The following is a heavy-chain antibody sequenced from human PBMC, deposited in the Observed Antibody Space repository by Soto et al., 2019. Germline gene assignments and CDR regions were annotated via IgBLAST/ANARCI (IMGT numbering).Heavy chain of an antibody. J-gene: IGHJ6*03. CDR3: ARAGGTYGSGSYYNEGGYYYYMDV. CDR2: IYYSGST. CDR1: GGSISSGGYY. Sequence: SETLSLTCTVSGGSISSGGYYWSWIRQHPGKGLEWIGYIYYSGSTYYNPSLKSRVTISVDASKNRFSLKLSSVTAADTAVYYCARAGGTYGSGSYYNEGGYYYYMDVWGKGTTVTVSS. D-gene: IGHD3-10*01. V-gene: IGHV4-31*03.